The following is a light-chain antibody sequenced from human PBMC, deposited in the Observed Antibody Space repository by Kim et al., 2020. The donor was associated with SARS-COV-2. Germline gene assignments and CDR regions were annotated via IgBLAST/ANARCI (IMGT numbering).Light chain of an antibody. CDR3: QQYSSYFRT. CDR1: QSISSW. Sequence: DIQMTQSPSTLSASVGDRVTITCRASQSISSWLAWYQQKPGKAPKLLIYKASTVESGVPSRFSGSGSGTEFTLTISSLQPDDFASYYCQQYSSYFRTFGQGTKVDIK. J-gene: IGKJ1*01. CDR2: KAS. V-gene: IGKV1-5*03.